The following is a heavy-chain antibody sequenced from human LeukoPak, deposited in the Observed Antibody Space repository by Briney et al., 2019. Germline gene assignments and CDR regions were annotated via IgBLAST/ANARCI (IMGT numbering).Heavy chain of an antibody. V-gene: IGHV4-30-2*01. CDR3: ARTSLAARFDY. D-gene: IGHD6-6*01. J-gene: IGHJ4*02. CDR1: GGSISSGGYY. CDR2: IYHSGST. Sequence: SQTLSLTCTVSGGSISSGGYYWSWIRQPPGKGLEWIGYIYHSGSTYYNPSLKSRVTISVDRSKNQFSLKLSSVTAADTAVYYCARTSLAARFDYWGQGTLVTVSS.